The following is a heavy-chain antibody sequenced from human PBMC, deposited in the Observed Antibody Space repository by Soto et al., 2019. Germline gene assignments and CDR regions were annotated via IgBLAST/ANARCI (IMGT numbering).Heavy chain of an antibody. Sequence: GGSLRLSCAASGFTFSSYAMTWVRQAPGKGLEWVSSISSSSNYIYYADSLKGRFTISRDNARNSLYLQMNSLRAEDTAVYYCARPPPRTYYYDSSGPASFYFDYWGQGTLVTVSS. CDR3: ARPPPRTYYYDSSGPASFYFDY. CDR1: GFTFSSYA. J-gene: IGHJ4*02. V-gene: IGHV3-21*01. D-gene: IGHD3-22*01. CDR2: ISSSSNYI.